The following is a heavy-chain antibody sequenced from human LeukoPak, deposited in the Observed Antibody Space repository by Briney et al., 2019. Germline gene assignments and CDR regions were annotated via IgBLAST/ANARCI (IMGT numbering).Heavy chain of an antibody. CDR1: GASISSGAYS. D-gene: IGHD2-15*01. V-gene: IGHV4-30-2*01. J-gene: IGHJ3*02. Sequence: SETLSLTCAVSGASISSGAYSWSWVRQPPGKGLEWIGYIYHGGGANYNPSLKSRVTISVDTSKNQFSLKLTSVTAADTAVYYCARHNYVGSGAFDIWGQETMVTVSS. CDR3: ARHNYVGSGAFDI. CDR2: IYHGGGA.